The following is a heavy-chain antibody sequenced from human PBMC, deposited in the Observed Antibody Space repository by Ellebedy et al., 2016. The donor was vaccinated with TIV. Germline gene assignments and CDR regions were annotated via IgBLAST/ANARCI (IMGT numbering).Heavy chain of an antibody. D-gene: IGHD1-26*01. CDR1: GYTFTSDL. Sequence: AASVKVSCKASGYTFTSDLIHWVRQAPGQGLEWMGVINPSNGGTGYAQKFQGRVTMTRDTYASTVYMELSSLRSEDTAVYYCAREGGVYFFDYWGQGTLVTVSS. V-gene: IGHV1-46*01. CDR3: AREGGVYFFDY. J-gene: IGHJ4*02. CDR2: INPSNGGT.